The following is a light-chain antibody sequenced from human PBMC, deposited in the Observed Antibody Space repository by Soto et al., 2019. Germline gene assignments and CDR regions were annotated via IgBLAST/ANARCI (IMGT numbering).Light chain of an antibody. Sequence: QSVLTQPASVSGSPGQSITISCTGTSSDVGSYNLVSWYQQHPGKAPKLMIYEGSKRPSGVSNRFSGSKSGNTASLTISGLQAEDEADYHCCSYAGSNAIHVVFGGGTKVTVL. CDR3: CSYAGSNAIHVV. V-gene: IGLV2-23*03. J-gene: IGLJ2*01. CDR2: EGS. CDR1: SSDVGSYNL.